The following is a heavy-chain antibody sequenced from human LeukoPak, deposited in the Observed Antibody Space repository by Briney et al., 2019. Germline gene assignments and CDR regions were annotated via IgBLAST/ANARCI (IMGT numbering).Heavy chain of an antibody. J-gene: IGHJ3*02. CDR3: AKTLGLDYYDSSGAFDI. Sequence: GGSLRLSCAASGFTFSSYGTHWVRQAPGKGLEWVAFIRYDGSNKYYADSVKGRFTISRDNSKNTLYLQMNSLRAEDTAVYYCAKTLGLDYYDSSGAFDIWGQGTMVTVSS. D-gene: IGHD3-22*01. V-gene: IGHV3-30*02. CDR2: IRYDGSNK. CDR1: GFTFSSYG.